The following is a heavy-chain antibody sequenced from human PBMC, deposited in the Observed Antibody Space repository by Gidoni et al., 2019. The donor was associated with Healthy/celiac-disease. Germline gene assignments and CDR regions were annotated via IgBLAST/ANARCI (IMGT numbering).Heavy chain of an antibody. J-gene: IGHJ4*02. V-gene: IGHV3-30-3*01. CDR3: ARDRYSSGWYDY. CDR2: ISYDGSNK. CDR1: GFTFSSYA. Sequence: QVQLVESGVGVVQPGRSLRLSCAASGFTFSSYAMHWFRQAPGKGLEWVAVISYDGSNKYYADSVKGRFTISRDNSKNTLYLQMNSLRAEDTAVYYCARDRYSSGWYDYWGQGTLVTVSS. D-gene: IGHD6-19*01.